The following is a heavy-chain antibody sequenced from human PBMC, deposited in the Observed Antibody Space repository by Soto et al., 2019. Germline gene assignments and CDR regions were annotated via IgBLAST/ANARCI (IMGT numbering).Heavy chain of an antibody. CDR3: ARPSSGSYYAPFDY. CDR1: GGSISSSSYY. Sequence: SETLSLTCTVSGGSISSSSYYWGWIRQPPGKGLEWIGSIYYSGSTYYNPSLKSRVTISVDTSKNQFSLMLSSVTAADTAVYYCARPSSGSYYAPFDYWGQGTLVTVSS. J-gene: IGHJ4*02. CDR2: IYYSGST. V-gene: IGHV4-39*01. D-gene: IGHD1-26*01.